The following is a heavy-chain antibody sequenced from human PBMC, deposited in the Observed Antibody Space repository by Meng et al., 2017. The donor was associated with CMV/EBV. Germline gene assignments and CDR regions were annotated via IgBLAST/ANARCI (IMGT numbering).Heavy chain of an antibody. J-gene: IGHJ5*02. Sequence: QLPPQESGPGMVKPSQPLSLTCTVSGGSISSSSYYWGWIRQPPGKGLEWIGSIYYSGSTYYNPSLKSRVTISVDTSKNQFSLKLSSVTAADTAVYYCARGVVTMIVVYDPWGQGTLVTVSS. V-gene: IGHV4-39*07. CDR2: IYYSGST. CDR3: ARGVVTMIVVYDP. CDR1: GGSISSSSYY. D-gene: IGHD3-22*01.